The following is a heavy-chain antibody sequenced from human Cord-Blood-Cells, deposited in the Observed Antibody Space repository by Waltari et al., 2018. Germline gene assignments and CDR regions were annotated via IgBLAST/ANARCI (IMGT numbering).Heavy chain of an antibody. V-gene: IGHV1-24*01. Sequence: QVQLVQSGAEVKNPGAAVRPPAKVSGYTLTELSCPRVARAPAKGLEWMGGFDPEDGETIYAQKFQGRVTMTEDTSTDTAYMELSSLRSEDTAVYYCATAGDYGGNSVFAFDIWGQGTMVTVSS. D-gene: IGHD4-17*01. CDR1: GYTLTELS. CDR2: FDPEDGET. CDR3: ATAGDYGGNSVFAFDI. J-gene: IGHJ3*02.